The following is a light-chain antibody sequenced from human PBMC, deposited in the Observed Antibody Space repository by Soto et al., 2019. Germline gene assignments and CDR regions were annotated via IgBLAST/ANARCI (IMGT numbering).Light chain of an antibody. CDR1: QSVSSSY. CDR3: QQYGNSPRT. J-gene: IGKJ1*01. V-gene: IGKV3-20*01. CDR2: GAS. Sequence: EIVLTQSPGTLSLSPGERATLSCRASQSVSSSYLAWYQQKPGQAPRLLIYGASSRATGIPDRFSGSGSGTDFPLTITSLQPQDFPVYYCQQYGNSPRTFGQGTKVEIK.